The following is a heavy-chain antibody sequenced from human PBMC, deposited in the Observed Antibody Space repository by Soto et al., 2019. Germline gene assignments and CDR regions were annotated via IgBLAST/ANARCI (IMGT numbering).Heavy chain of an antibody. J-gene: IGHJ4*02. CDR1: GFTFSSYA. CDR2: ISGSGGST. V-gene: IGHV3-23*01. Sequence: AGSMTLSCAASGFTFSSYAMSWVRPAPGKGLEWVSAISGSGGSTYYANSVKGRFTTSRDNSKNTLYLQMNSLRAEDTAVYYCAKASLEPPSPFDYWGQGTLVTVSS. CDR3: AKASLEPPSPFDY. D-gene: IGHD1-1*01.